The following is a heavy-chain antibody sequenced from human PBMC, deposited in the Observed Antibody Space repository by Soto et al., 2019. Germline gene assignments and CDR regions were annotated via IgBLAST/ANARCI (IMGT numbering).Heavy chain of an antibody. CDR1: GGSISSSSYY. D-gene: IGHD2-2*01. V-gene: IGHV4-39*01. J-gene: IGHJ6*02. CDR2: IYYSGST. CDR3: ARRGDIVLVPAAMKGYYYYGMDV. Sequence: SETLSLTCTVSGGSISSSSYYWGWIRQPPGKGLEWIGSIYYSGSTYYNPSLKSRVTISVDTSKNQFSLKLSSVTAADTAVYYCARRGDIVLVPAAMKGYYYYGMDVWGQGTTVT.